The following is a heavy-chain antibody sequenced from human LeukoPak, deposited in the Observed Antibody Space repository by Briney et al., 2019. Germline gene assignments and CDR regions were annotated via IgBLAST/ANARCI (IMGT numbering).Heavy chain of an antibody. J-gene: IGHJ3*02. Sequence: SQTLSLTCTVSGGSISSGSYYWSWIRQPAGKGLEWIGRIYTSGSTNYKPSLKSGVTILVDKYKKKLSLKLSSVIDAEMGVYYCGTTVTPDAFDIWGQGTMVTVSS. CDR3: GTTVTPDAFDI. CDR1: GGSISSGSYY. V-gene: IGHV4-61*02. D-gene: IGHD4-11*01. CDR2: IYTSGST.